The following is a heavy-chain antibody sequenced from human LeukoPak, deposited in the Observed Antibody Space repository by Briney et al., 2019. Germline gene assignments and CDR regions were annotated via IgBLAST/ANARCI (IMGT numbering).Heavy chain of an antibody. CDR1: GGTFSSYA. CDR2: IIPIFGTA. CDR3: ARDRSGKVATRYFDY. V-gene: IGHV1-69*05. J-gene: IGHJ4*02. D-gene: IGHD5-12*01. Sequence: SVKVSCKASGGTFSSYAIGWVRQAPGQGLEWMGRIIPIFGTANYAQKFQGRVTTTTDESTSTAYMELSSLRSEDAAVYYCARDRSGKVATRYFDYWGQGTLVTVSS.